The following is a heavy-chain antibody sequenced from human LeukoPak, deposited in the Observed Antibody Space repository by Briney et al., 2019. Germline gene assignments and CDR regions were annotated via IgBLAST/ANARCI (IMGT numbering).Heavy chain of an antibody. V-gene: IGHV3-23*01. CDR1: GFTFSSYA. Sequence: GGSLRLSCAASGFTFSSYAMSWVRQAPGKGLEWVSAISGSGGSTHYADSVKGRFTISRDNPKNTLYLQMNSLRAEDTAVYYCANSPLTYSGSYPEYFQHWGQGTLVTVSS. CDR2: ISGSGGST. J-gene: IGHJ1*01. D-gene: IGHD1-26*01. CDR3: ANSPLTYSGSYPEYFQH.